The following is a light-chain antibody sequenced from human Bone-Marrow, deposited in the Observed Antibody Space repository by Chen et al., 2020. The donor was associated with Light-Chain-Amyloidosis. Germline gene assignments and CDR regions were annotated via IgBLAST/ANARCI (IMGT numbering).Light chain of an antibody. CDR2: GNT. J-gene: IGLJ1*01. V-gene: IGLV1-40*01. CDR1: SSNIGAVND. Sequence: HSVLTQPPSVSGAPGQKVTILCPGSSSNIGAVNDVHCYQQLPGTTPKIRISGNTIRLSGVPSRFSGSKSGTSASLVISGLQPDDEADYHCQTYANATHVLGTGTKVIVL. CDR3: QTYANATHV.